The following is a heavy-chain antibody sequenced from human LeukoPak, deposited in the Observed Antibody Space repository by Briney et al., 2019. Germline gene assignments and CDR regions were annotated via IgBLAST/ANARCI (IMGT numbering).Heavy chain of an antibody. J-gene: IGHJ4*02. CDR2: IKSETDGGTT. CDR1: GFTMTSAW. V-gene: IGHV3-15*01. CDR3: TTGRVI. Sequence: GGSLRLSCAASGFTMTSAWMTWVRQAPGKGLEWVGLIKSETDGGTTNYAAPVKGRFTISRDDSKNTLYLQMNSLQTEDTAVYYCTTGRVIWGQGTLVTVSS.